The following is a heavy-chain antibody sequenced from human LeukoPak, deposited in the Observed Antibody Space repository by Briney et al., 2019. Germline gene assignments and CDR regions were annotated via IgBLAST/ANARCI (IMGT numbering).Heavy chain of an antibody. CDR1: GFSFSDYW. J-gene: IGHJ6*02. CDR3: ARGVSCSGGTCSYSYHYYAMDV. CDR2: IQQDGSEE. D-gene: IGHD2-15*01. Sequence: GGSLRLSCAASGFSFSDYWMGWVRQAPGKGLEWVANIQQDGSEEYYMDSVKGRFTISRDNAKNSLYLQMNSLRAGDTAVYYCARGVSCSGGTCSYSYHYYAMDVWGQGTTVTLSS. V-gene: IGHV3-7*04.